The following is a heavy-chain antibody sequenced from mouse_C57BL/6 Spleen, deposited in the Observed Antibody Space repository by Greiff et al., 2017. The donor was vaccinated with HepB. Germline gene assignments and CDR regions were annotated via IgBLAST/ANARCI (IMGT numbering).Heavy chain of an antibody. Sequence: VQLQQSGAELVRPGASVKLSCKASGYTFTDYYINWVKQRPGQGLEWIARIYPGSGNTYYNEKFKGKATLTAEKSSSTAYMQLSSLTSEDSAVYFCARVSRWYFDVWGTGTTVTVSS. CDR3: ARVSRWYFDV. CDR1: GYTFTDYY. J-gene: IGHJ1*03. V-gene: IGHV1-76*01. CDR2: IYPGSGNT.